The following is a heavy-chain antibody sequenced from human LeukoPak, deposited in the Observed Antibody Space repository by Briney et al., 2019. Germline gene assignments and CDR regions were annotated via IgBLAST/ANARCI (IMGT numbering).Heavy chain of an antibody. CDR1: GGSISSYY. J-gene: IGHJ4*02. V-gene: IGHV4-59*01. D-gene: IGHD3-22*01. CDR2: IYYTGTT. Sequence: SETLSLTCTVSGGSISSYYWSWIRQPAGKGLEWIGYIYYTGTTDYNPSLKSRGTISVDTSKNLLSLNLISVTAADTAVYYCTRYAYDSSGYYSFDHWGQGTLVTISS. CDR3: TRYAYDSSGYYSFDH.